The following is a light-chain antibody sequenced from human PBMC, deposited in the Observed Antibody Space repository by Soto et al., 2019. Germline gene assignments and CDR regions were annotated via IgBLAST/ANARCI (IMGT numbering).Light chain of an antibody. CDR3: HQYASSLT. Sequence: EIVLTQSPGSLSLSLGERATLSCRASQSVDSAFFAWYQQKPGQPPRLLMYGASRRATGIPDRFSGSGSGTDFTLTISRLEPEDFAVYYCHQYASSLTFGKGTKVEI. CDR1: QSVDSAF. J-gene: IGKJ1*01. V-gene: IGKV3-20*01. CDR2: GAS.